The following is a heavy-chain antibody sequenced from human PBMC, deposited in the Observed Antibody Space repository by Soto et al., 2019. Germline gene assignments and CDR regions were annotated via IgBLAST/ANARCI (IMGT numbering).Heavy chain of an antibody. D-gene: IGHD6-13*01. CDR1: GFTFSNNA. CDR2: ISGSGGST. J-gene: IGHJ4*02. CDR3: AKGFIPTSSSWYYFDY. Sequence: EVQLLESGGGLVQPGGSLRLSCAASGFTFSNNAMSWVRQAPGKGLEWVSAISGSGGSTYYADSVKGRFTISRDNPKNTLYLQMNSRRAEDTAVYYCAKGFIPTSSSWYYFDYWGQGTLVTVSS. V-gene: IGHV3-23*01.